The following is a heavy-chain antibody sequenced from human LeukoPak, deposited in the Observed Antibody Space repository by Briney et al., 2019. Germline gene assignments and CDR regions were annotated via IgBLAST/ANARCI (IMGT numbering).Heavy chain of an antibody. Sequence: PGRSLRLSCAASGFTFSSYAMHWVRQAPGKGLEWVSAVSGRGDTTYYADSVKGRFTISRDNSKNTLYLQMNSLRAEDTAVYYCAKDHGGSSWEFDYWGQGTLVTVSS. V-gene: IGHV3-23*01. CDR3: AKDHGGSSWEFDY. CDR1: GFTFSSYA. D-gene: IGHD6-13*01. CDR2: VSGRGDTT. J-gene: IGHJ4*02.